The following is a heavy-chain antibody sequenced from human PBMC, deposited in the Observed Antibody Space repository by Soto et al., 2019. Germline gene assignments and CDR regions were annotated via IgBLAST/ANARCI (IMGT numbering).Heavy chain of an antibody. V-gene: IGHV3-9*01. D-gene: IGHD2-15*01. CDR2: ISWNSGSI. J-gene: IGHJ4*02. CDR3: AKDIRPAQYCSGGSCISGSFDY. CDR1: GFTFDDYA. Sequence: PGGSLRLSCAASGFTFDDYAMHWVRQAPGKGLEWVSGISWNSGSIGYADSVKGRFTISRDNAKNSLYLQMNSLRAEDTALYYCAKDIRPAQYCSGGSCISGSFDYWGQGTLVTVSS.